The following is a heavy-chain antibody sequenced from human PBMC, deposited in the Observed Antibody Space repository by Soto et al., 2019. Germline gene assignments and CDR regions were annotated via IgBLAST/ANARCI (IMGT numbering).Heavy chain of an antibody. Sequence: PSETLSLTCTVSGGSISSGGYYWSWIRQHPGKGLEWIGYIYYSGSTYYNPSLKSRVTISVDTSKNQFSLKLSSVTAADTVVYYCARGHYDSSGYYYGYYFDYWGQGTLVTVSS. CDR3: ARGHYDSSGYYYGYYFDY. D-gene: IGHD3-22*01. J-gene: IGHJ4*01. CDR1: GGSISSGGYY. V-gene: IGHV4-31*03. CDR2: IYYSGST.